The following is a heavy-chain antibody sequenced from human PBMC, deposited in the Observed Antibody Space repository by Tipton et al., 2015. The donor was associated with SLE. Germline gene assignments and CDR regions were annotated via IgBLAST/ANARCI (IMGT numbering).Heavy chain of an antibody. Sequence: GSLRLSCAASGFTFRTYAMAWVRQSPGKGLEWVSLISGGGGSTHYADSVRGRFTISRDNSKNTLSLQMNSLKTEDTAVYYCTTYTTYYYDSSGYYYPEYFQHWGQGTLVTVSS. D-gene: IGHD3-22*01. V-gene: IGHV3-23*01. CDR2: ISGGGGST. CDR1: GFTFRTYA. CDR3: TTYTTYYYDSSGYYYPEYFQH. J-gene: IGHJ1*01.